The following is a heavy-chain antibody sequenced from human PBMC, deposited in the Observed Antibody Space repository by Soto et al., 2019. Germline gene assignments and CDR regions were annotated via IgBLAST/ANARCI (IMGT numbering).Heavy chain of an antibody. J-gene: IGHJ4*02. D-gene: IGHD6-6*01. CDR1: GFKFDDFG. V-gene: IGHV3-9*01. CDR2: ISWNSGLI. CDR3: AREKSIAAPPFDY. Sequence: GGSLRLSCAASGFKFDDFGMHWVRQPPGKGLEWVSCISWNSGLIGYADSVKGRFTISRDNAKNSLYLQMNSLRADDTAFYYCAREKSIAAPPFDYWGEGTLVTVSS.